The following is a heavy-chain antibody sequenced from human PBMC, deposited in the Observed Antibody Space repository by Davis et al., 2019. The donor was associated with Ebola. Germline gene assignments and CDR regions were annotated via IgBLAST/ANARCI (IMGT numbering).Heavy chain of an antibody. J-gene: IGHJ5*02. Sequence: PSETLSLTCTVSGGSISPYYRNWIRQPPGKGLEWIGYIYYSGSTNYNPSLKSRVTISVDTSKNQFSLKLRSVTAADTAVYYCARRVEMTTGGIYNWLDPWGQGTLVTVSS. CDR1: GGSISPYY. CDR2: IYYSGST. D-gene: IGHD4-11*01. CDR3: ARRVEMTTGGIYNWLDP. V-gene: IGHV4-59*08.